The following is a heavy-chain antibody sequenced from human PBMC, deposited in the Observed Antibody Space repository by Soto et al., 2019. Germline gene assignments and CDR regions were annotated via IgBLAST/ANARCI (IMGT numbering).Heavy chain of an antibody. V-gene: IGHV4-34*01. D-gene: IGHD6-19*01. CDR1: GGNFRGYY. Sequence: SSETLSLTCAVSGGNFRGYYWSWIRQPPGKGLEWIGEINHSGSTNYNPSLKSRVTISVDTSKNQFSLKLSSVTAADTAVYYCARGSYSSGWYSWYFQHWGQGTLVTVSS. CDR3: ARGSYSSGWYSWYFQH. J-gene: IGHJ1*01. CDR2: INHSGST.